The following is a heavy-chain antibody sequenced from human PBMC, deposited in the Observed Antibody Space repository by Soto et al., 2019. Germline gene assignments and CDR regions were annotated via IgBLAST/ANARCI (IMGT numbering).Heavy chain of an antibody. CDR2: ISSSGSTI. D-gene: IGHD3-9*01. J-gene: IGHJ6*02. V-gene: IGHV3-48*03. CDR3: ARDLGLLYYDILTGYSSGMDV. CDR1: GFTFSSYE. Sequence: EVQLVESGGGLVQPGGSLRLSCAASGFTFSSYEMNWVRQAPGKGLEWVSYISSSGSTIYYADSVKGRFTISRDNAKNSLYLQMNSLRAEDTAVYYCARDLGLLYYDILTGYSSGMDVWGQGTTVTVSS.